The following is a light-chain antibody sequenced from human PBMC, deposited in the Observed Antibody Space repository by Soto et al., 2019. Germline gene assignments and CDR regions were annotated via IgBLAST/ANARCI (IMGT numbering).Light chain of an antibody. Sequence: QSALTQPRSVSGSPGQSVTISCTGTSSDVGGYDFVSWYQQYPGTVPKLIIYDVTQRPSGVPDRFSASKSDNTASLTISGLQAEDEADYYCCSYAGRYTLFGGGTKLTV. CDR2: DVT. CDR3: CSYAGRYTL. V-gene: IGLV2-11*01. CDR1: SSDVGGYDF. J-gene: IGLJ2*01.